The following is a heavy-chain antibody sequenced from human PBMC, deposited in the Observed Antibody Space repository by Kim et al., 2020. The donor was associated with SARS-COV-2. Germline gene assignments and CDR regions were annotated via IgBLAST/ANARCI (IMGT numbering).Heavy chain of an antibody. CDR2: ISSSSSYI. D-gene: IGHD5-18*01. CDR3: ARRDTAMVTVF. CDR1: GFTFSSYS. Sequence: GGSLRLSCAASGFTFSSYSMNWVRQAPGKGLEWVSSISSSSSYIYYADSVKGRYTISRDNAKNSQYLQMNIQRAEYTAVYYCARRDTAMVTVFWGQGTTVTVSS. V-gene: IGHV3-21*04. J-gene: IGHJ6*02.